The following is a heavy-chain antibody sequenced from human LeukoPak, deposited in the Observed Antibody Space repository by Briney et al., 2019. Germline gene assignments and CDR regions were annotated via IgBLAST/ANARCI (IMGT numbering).Heavy chain of an antibody. CDR3: ARHPPWPYLDLYYYYGMDV. V-gene: IGHV4-39*01. Sequence: SESLSLTCTVSGGSISSSSYYWGWIRQPPGKGLEWIGSIYYSGSTYYNPSLKSRATISVDTSKNQFSLKLSSVTAADTAVYYCARHPPWPYLDLYYYYGMDVWGQGTTVTVSS. J-gene: IGHJ6*02. D-gene: IGHD1-1*01. CDR1: GGSISSSSYY. CDR2: IYYSGST.